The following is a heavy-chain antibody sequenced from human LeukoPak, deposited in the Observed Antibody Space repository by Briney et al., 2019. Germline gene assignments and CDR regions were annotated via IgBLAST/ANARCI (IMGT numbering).Heavy chain of an antibody. J-gene: IGHJ4*02. CDR1: GFTFSSSG. CDR2: ISYDGSNK. D-gene: IGHD2-8*01. CDR3: AKEYCSNSVCHSLDY. V-gene: IGHV3-30*18. Sequence: GGSLRLSCAASGFTFSSSGMHWVRQAPGKGLEWVAVISYDGSNKYYADSVKGRFTFSRDNSKNTLYLQMNSLRAGDTAVYYCAKEYCSNSVCHSLDYWGQGTLVTVSS.